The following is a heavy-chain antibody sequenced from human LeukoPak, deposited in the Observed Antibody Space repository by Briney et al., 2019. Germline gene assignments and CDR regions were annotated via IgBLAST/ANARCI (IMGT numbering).Heavy chain of an antibody. CDR2: IYPGDSDT. Sequence: GESLKISCKGSGYTFSNYWIAWVRQMPGKGLEWVGIIYPGDSDTRYSPSFQGQATISADKSLSTTYLQWSSLKASDTAMYYCARRTSGCDYWGQGTLVTVSS. D-gene: IGHD6-19*01. J-gene: IGHJ4*02. CDR3: ARRTSGCDY. V-gene: IGHV5-51*01. CDR1: GYTFSNYW.